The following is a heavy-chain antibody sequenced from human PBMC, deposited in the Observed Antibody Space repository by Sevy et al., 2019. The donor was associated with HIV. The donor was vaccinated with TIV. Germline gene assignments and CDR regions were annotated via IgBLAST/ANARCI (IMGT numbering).Heavy chain of an antibody. J-gene: IGHJ6*02. V-gene: IGHV4-4*07. Sequence: SETLSLTCTVSGGSISSYYWSWIRQPAGKGLEWIGRIYTSGSTNYNPSLKSRVTMSVDTSKNQLSLKLSSVTAADTAVYYCARDGRYSYGSYYYYGMDVWGQGTTVTVSS. CDR3: ARDGRYSYGSYYYYGMDV. CDR1: GGSISSYY. CDR2: IYTSGST. D-gene: IGHD5-18*01.